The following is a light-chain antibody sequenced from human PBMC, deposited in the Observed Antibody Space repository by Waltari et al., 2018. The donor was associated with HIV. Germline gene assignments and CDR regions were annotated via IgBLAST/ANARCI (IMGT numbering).Light chain of an antibody. CDR2: EVS. Sequence: QSALTQPPSASGPPGQSVTISCTGTSSDVGGYNHFSWYQQHPGKAPKLMIYEVSERPSGVPDRFSGSKSGNTASLTVSGLQAEDEADYYCSSYAGSNNLVFGGGTKLTDL. J-gene: IGLJ2*01. CDR3: SSYAGSNNLV. V-gene: IGLV2-8*01. CDR1: SSDVGGYNH.